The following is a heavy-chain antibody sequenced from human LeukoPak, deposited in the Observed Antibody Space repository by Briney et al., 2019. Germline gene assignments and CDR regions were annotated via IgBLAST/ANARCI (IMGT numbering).Heavy chain of an antibody. CDR1: GFTFSDYY. D-gene: IGHD1-26*01. V-gene: IGHV3-11*01. CDR3: ARAPRFRLVGVPKGPFDP. CDR2: ISYSGTTK. Sequence: GGSLRLSCAASGFTFSDYYMSWIRQAPGKGLEGVSYISYSGTTKYNADSVKGRFSISRDNAKNSLYLQMNSLRAEDTAVYYCARAPRFRLVGVPKGPFDPWGQGTLVTVSS. J-gene: IGHJ5*02.